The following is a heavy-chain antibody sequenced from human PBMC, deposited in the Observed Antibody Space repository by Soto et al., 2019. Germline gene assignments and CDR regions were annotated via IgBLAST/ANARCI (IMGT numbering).Heavy chain of an antibody. V-gene: IGHV1-69*01. CDR2: ITPTFGTT. CDR3: ATWAGLLTDRGFIGPLDF. CDR1: GSTFSKRS. J-gene: IGHJ4*02. D-gene: IGHD3-22*01. Sequence: QVHLVQSGAEVKKPGSSVKISCKASGSTFSKRSITWVRQAPGQGFEWMGGITPTFGTTNFARKFQGRVTITADESTTTAYLELSSLTSVDTAVYYCATWAGLLTDRGFIGPLDFWGQGTLVTVSS.